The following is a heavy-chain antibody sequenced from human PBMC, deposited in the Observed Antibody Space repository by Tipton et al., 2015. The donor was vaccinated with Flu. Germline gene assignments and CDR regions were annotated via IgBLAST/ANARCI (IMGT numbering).Heavy chain of an antibody. CDR3: ATTTYYYGSGSHDY. J-gene: IGHJ4*02. Sequence: TLSLTCTVSGYSISSRYYWGWIRQPPGKGLEWIGCVYHGGTTYYNPSLKSRLAISLDTFKNQFSLKLTSVTAADTAVYYCATTTYYYGSGSHDYWGQGTLVTVSS. CDR1: GYSISSRYY. V-gene: IGHV4-38-2*02. CDR2: VYHGGTT. D-gene: IGHD3-10*01.